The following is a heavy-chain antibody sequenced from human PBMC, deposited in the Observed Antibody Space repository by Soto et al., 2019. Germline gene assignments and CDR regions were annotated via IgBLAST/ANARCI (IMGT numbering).Heavy chain of an antibody. Sequence: ASVKRSCKASGYTFTSSGVSWGRQAPGQGLGWMGWISGYNGNPNYGQNLQGRVTVTTDTSTSTAYMELRSLRSDDTAVYYCAAELPGRFLEWRPPQGYWGQGTLVTVSS. CDR1: GYTFTSSG. J-gene: IGHJ4*02. CDR3: AAELPGRFLEWRPPQGY. CDR2: ISGYNGNP. D-gene: IGHD3-3*01. V-gene: IGHV1-18*01.